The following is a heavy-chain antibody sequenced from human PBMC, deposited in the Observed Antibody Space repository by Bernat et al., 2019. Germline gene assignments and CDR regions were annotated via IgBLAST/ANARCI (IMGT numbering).Heavy chain of an antibody. D-gene: IGHD3-22*01. J-gene: IGHJ4*02. CDR3: ARMTYYYDSSGYSPYFDY. CDR2: INPNSGGT. Sequence: QVQLVQSGAEVKKPGASVKVSCKASGYTFTGYYMHWVRQAPGQGLEWMGWINPNSGGTNYAQKFQGWVTMTRDTSISTAYMELSRLRSDDTAVYYCARMTYYYDSSGYSPYFDYCGQGTLVTVSS. CDR1: GYTFTGYY. V-gene: IGHV1-2*04.